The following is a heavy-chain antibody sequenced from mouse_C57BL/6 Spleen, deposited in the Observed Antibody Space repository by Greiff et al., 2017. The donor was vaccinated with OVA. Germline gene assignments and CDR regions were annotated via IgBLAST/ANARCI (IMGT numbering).Heavy chain of an antibody. CDR3: ARGDYDYDGAWFAY. J-gene: IGHJ3*01. Sequence: EVHLVESGGGLVQPGGSLKLSCAASGFTFSDYYMYWVRQTPEKRLEWVAYISNGGGSTYYPDTVKGRFTISRDNAKNTLYLQMSRLKSEDTAMYYCARGDYDYDGAWFAYWGQGTLVTVSA. CDR1: GFTFSDYY. D-gene: IGHD2-4*01. CDR2: ISNGGGST. V-gene: IGHV5-12*01.